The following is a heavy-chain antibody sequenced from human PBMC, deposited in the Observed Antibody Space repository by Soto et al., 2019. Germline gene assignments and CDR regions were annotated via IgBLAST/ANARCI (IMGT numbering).Heavy chain of an antibody. CDR2: IYYSGST. CDR1: GGSISSGGYY. CDR3: ARADPYGVPEEGAFDI. V-gene: IGHV4-31*03. Sequence: SETLSLTCTVSGGSISSGGYYWSWIRQHPGKGLEWIGYIYYSGSTYYNPSLKSRVTISVDTSKNQFSLKLSSVTAADTAVYYCARADPYGVPEEGAFDIWGQGTMVTVSS. D-gene: IGHD4-17*01. J-gene: IGHJ3*02.